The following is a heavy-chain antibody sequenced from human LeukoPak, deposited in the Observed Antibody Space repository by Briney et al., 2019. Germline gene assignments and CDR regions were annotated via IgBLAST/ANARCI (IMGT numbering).Heavy chain of an antibody. J-gene: IGHJ4*02. Sequence: ASVKVSCKASGGTFSSYAISWVRQAPGQGLEWMGRIIPIFGTANYAQKFQGRVTITTDESTSTAYMELSSLRSEDTAVYYCARDGTYCSGGSCYHTVFDYSRQGTLVTVSS. D-gene: IGHD2-15*01. V-gene: IGHV1-69*05. CDR1: GGTFSSYA. CDR2: IIPIFGTA. CDR3: ARDGTYCSGGSCYHTVFDY.